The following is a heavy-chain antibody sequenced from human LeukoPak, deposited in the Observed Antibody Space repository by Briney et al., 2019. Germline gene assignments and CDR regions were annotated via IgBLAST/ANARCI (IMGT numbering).Heavy chain of an antibody. CDR2: IWYDGSNK. Sequence: GGSLRLSCAASGFTFSSYGMHWVRQAPGKGLEWVAAIWYDGSNKYYADSVKGRFTISRDNSKNTLYLQMNSLRAEDTAVYYCARGFGYASDYWGQGTLVTVSS. V-gene: IGHV3-33*01. CDR1: GFTFSSYG. J-gene: IGHJ4*02. CDR3: ARGFGYASDY. D-gene: IGHD3-10*01.